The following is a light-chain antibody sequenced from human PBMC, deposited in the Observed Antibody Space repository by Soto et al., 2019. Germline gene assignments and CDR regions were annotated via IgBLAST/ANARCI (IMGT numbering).Light chain of an antibody. Sequence: DIQMTQSPSSLSASVGDRVTITCRASQSISSYLNWYQQKPGKAPKLLIYAASSLQSGVPSRFSGSGSGTDFTLTISSLQPEDFATYYCQQSYRNTWTFGQGT. J-gene: IGKJ1*01. CDR1: QSISSY. CDR2: AAS. V-gene: IGKV1-39*01. CDR3: QQSYRNTWT.